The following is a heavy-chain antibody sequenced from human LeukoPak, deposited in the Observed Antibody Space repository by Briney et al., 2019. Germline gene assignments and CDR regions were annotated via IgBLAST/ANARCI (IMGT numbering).Heavy chain of an antibody. CDR3: AKDSGGSGWTSDY. V-gene: IGHV3-23*01. Sequence: GGSLRLSCAASGFTFSSYAMSWVRQAPGKGLEWVSDVTGSGGRTYYAASVKGRFTISRDNSMNTLYLQMNSLRAEDTAVYYCAKDSGGSGWTSDYWGQGTLVTVSS. J-gene: IGHJ4*02. CDR1: GFTFSSYA. CDR2: VTGSGGRT. D-gene: IGHD6-19*01.